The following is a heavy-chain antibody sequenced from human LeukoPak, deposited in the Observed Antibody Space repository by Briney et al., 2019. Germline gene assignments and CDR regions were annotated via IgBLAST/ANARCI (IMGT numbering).Heavy chain of an antibody. CDR3: ASSRYHDSSGTFPTEPMYYFDY. CDR1: GGSISSGGYY. CDR2: IYYSGST. D-gene: IGHD3-22*01. Sequence: SETLSLTCTVSGGSISSGGYYWSWIRQHPGKGLEWIGYIYYSGSTYYNPSLKSRVTISVDTSKNQFSLKLSSVTAADTAVYYCASSRYHDSSGTFPTEPMYYFDYWGQGTLVTVSS. V-gene: IGHV4-31*03. J-gene: IGHJ4*02.